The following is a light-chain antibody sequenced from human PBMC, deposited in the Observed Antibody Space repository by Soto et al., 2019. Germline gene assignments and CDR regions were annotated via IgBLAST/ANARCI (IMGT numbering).Light chain of an antibody. CDR2: GGT. CDR3: RSYAGITPYYV. V-gene: IGLV2-23*01. CDR1: SSEVGSYNL. Sequence: QSALTQPASVCGSPGQSITISCTGTSSEVGSYNLVSWYQQHPGEAPKLMIDGGTKRPSGVSNRFSGAKSVNTASLTISGLQAEDEAEYYCRSYAGITPYYVFGTGTKLTVL. J-gene: IGLJ1*01.